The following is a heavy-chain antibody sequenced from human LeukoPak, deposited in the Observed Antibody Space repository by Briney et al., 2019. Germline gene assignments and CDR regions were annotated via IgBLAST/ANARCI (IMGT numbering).Heavy chain of an antibody. CDR2: ISWNSGSI. CDR1: GFTFDDYA. CDR3: ATDRAGWQPNF. D-gene: IGHD6-19*01. J-gene: IGHJ4*02. Sequence: PGGSLRLSCTASGFTFDDYAMYWVRQAPGKGLEWVSGISWNSGSIAYADSVKGRFTISRDNAKNSLYLQMDSLRPEDTAVYYCATDRAGWQPNFWGQGTLVTVSS. V-gene: IGHV3-9*01.